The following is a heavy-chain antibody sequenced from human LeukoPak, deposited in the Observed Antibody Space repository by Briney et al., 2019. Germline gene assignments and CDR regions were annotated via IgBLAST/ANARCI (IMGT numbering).Heavy chain of an antibody. CDR2: ISGSGGST. V-gene: IGHV3-23*01. J-gene: IGHJ4*02. CDR3: AKRDFDDYFDY. CDR1: GFPFYNYA. Sequence: GGSLRLSCAASGFPFYNYAMTWVRQAPGKGLECVSGISGSGGSTYYGDSVKGRFTISRDNSKNMLYLQMNSLRAEDTAVYYCAKRDFDDYFDYWGQGTLVTVSS. D-gene: IGHD3-9*01.